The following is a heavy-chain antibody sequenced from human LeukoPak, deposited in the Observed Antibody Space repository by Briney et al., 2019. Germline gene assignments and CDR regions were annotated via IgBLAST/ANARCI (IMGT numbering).Heavy chain of an antibody. Sequence: GASVEVSCKASGYTFASYDINWVRQATGQGLEWMGWMNPNSGNAGYAQKFQGRATITSNTSINTAYMEVNSLRSEDTAVYYCARVLTTFGVGLYWYFDLWGRGTLVTVSS. CDR1: GYTFASYD. CDR3: ARVLTTFGVGLYWYFDL. J-gene: IGHJ2*01. V-gene: IGHV1-8*03. CDR2: MNPNSGNA. D-gene: IGHD3-3*01.